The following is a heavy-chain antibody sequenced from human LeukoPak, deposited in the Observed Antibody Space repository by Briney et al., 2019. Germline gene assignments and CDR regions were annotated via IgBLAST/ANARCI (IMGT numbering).Heavy chain of an antibody. CDR2: IYTSGST. D-gene: IGHD2-21*02. CDR1: GGSISSSSYY. CDR3: AREYCGGDCYSYYYYYMDV. J-gene: IGHJ6*03. Sequence: SETLFLTCTVSGGSISSSSYYWGWIRQPAGTGLEWIGRIYTSGSTNYNPSLKSRVTISVDTSKNQFSLKLSSVTAADTAVYYCAREYCGGDCYSYYYYYMDVWGKGTTVTISS. V-gene: IGHV4-61*02.